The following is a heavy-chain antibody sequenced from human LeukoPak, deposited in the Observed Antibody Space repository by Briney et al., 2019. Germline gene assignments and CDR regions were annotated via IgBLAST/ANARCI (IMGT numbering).Heavy chain of an antibody. D-gene: IGHD6-19*01. Sequence: GGSLRLSCTASGFTFNSYTMSWVRQAPGKGLEWVSAISDSGYSTYYADSVKGRFTISRDNSKNTLYLQMNSLRAEDTAVYYCAGGQQWLIDYWGQGTLVTVSS. CDR3: AGGQQWLIDY. J-gene: IGHJ4*02. V-gene: IGHV3-23*01. CDR1: GFTFNSYT. CDR2: ISDSGYST.